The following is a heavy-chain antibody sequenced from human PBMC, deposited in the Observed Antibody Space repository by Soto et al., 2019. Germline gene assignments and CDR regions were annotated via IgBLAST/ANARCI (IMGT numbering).Heavy chain of an antibody. CDR1: GGTFSSSG. CDR2: IVPSLDTT. CDR3: ARWPQPRYTADPYAVDV. V-gene: IGHV1-69*11. Sequence: QVHLVQSGSEVKKPGSSVKVSCKASGGTFSSSGFSWVRQAPGQGLEWMGMIVPSLDTTNYAQKFQARVTITADEVTSAAYMELRSLRSEDTAVDYCARWPQPRYTADPYAVDVWGQGTRVIVCS. J-gene: IGHJ6*02. D-gene: IGHD3-16*02.